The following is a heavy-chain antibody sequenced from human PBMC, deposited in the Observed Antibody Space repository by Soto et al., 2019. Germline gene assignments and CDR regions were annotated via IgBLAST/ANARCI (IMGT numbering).Heavy chain of an antibody. D-gene: IGHD2-2*01. Sequence: QVQLVQSGAEVKKPGSSVKVSCKASGGTFSSYAISWVRQAPGQGLEWMGGIIPIFGTANYAQKFQGRVTITADESTSTAYMELSSLRSEDTAVYYCASVGVLGDCSSTSCSRFDYWGQGTLVTVSS. CDR3: ASVGVLGDCSSTSCSRFDY. J-gene: IGHJ4*02. CDR2: IIPIFGTA. CDR1: GGTFSSYA. V-gene: IGHV1-69*01.